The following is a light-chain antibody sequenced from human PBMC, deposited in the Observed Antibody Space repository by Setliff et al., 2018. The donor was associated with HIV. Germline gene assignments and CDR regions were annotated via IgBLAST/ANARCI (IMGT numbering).Light chain of an antibody. CDR2: GSR. V-gene: IGLV1-44*01. CDR3: QTYDTSLNIYV. Sequence: QSALTQPPSASGTPGQRVTISCSGSSSNIGSNTVNWFQQLPGTAPRLLVYGSRNRPSRVPDRFSGSKSGTSASLVITSLQAEDEGDYYCQTYDTSLNIYVFGTGTKVT. J-gene: IGLJ1*01. CDR1: SSNIGSNT.